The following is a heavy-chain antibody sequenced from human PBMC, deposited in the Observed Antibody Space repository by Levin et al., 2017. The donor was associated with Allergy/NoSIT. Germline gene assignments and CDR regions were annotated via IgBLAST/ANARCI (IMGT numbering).Heavy chain of an antibody. D-gene: IGHD3-10*01. CDR3: ARLTMVRGVMSYYYGMDV. CDR1: GFTFSSYE. J-gene: IGHJ6*02. Sequence: SCAASGFTFSSYEMNWVRQAPGKGLEWVSYISSSGSTIYYADSVKGRFTISRDNAKNSLYLQMNSLRAEDTAVYYCARLTMVRGVMSYYYGMDVWGQGTTVTVSS. CDR2: ISSSGSTI. V-gene: IGHV3-48*03.